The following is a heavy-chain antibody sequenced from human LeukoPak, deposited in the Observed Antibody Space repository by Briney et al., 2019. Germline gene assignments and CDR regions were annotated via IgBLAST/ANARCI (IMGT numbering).Heavy chain of an antibody. V-gene: IGHV3-9*01. CDR3: VRAVGELLDY. CDR2: ISWNSGSI. D-gene: IGHD3-10*01. J-gene: IGHJ4*02. CDR1: GFTFDDYA. Sequence: QPGGSLRLSCAASGFTFDDYAMHWVRHALGKGLEWVSGISWNSGSIGYADSVKGRFTISRDNAKNTLYLQMNSLRAEDTAVYYCVRAVGELLDYWGQGTLVTVSS.